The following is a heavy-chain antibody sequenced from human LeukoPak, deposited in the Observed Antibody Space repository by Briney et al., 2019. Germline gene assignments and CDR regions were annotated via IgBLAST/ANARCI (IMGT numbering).Heavy chain of an antibody. CDR3: AKDLFIARGYFYYMDV. D-gene: IGHD2-15*01. CDR1: GFTFDDYA. Sequence: PGGSLRLSCAASGFTFDDYAMHWVRQPPGKGLEWVSLISGDGGRTYYADSVKGRFTVSRDNSKNTLYLQMNSLGTEDTALYYCAKDLFIARGYFYYMDVWGKGTTVTVSS. CDR2: ISGDGGRT. V-gene: IGHV3-43*02. J-gene: IGHJ6*03.